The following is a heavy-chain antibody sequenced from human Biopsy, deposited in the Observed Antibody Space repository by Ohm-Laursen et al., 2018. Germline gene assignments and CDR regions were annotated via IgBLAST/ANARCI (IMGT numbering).Heavy chain of an antibody. V-gene: IGHV3-33*04. J-gene: IGHJ2*01. CDR2: IWHDGTNE. D-gene: IGHD6-19*01. Sequence: SLRLSRAASGFTLGHYAMHWVRQAPGKGLAWISLIWHDGTNEDYADSVKARFTISRDNSKNTLYLQINTLTLEDTAFYYCARGLSSGWYGYFDVWGRGTLGTVSS. CDR1: GFTLGHYA. CDR3: ARGLSSGWYGYFDV.